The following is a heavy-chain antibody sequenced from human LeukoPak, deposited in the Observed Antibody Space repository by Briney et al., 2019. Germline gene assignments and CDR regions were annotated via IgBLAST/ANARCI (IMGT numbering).Heavy chain of an antibody. V-gene: IGHV3-23*01. CDR3: AKKTSITGTTGNLGY. CDR2: ISRSGGST. D-gene: IGHD1-20*01. CDR1: GFTFSSYA. Sequence: GGSLRLSCAASGFTFSSYAMSWVRQAPGKGLEWVSAISRSGGSTYYADSVKGRFTISRDNSKNTLYLQMNSLRAEDTAVYYCAKKTSITGTTGNLGYWGQGTLVTVSS. J-gene: IGHJ4*02.